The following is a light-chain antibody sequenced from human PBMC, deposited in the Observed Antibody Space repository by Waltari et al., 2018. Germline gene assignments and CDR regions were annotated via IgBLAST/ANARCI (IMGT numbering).Light chain of an antibody. V-gene: IGLV1-47*01. CDR3: ATWDDSLRGWV. Sequence: QSVVTQPPSASGTPGQRVTISCSGSSPNIGKNFVYWYHQSPGTAPKLLIDRNNQRPSGVPDRFSGSKSGTSASLAISGLRSEDESDYYCATWDDSLRGWVFGGGTKLTVL. J-gene: IGLJ3*02. CDR2: RNN. CDR1: SPNIGKNF.